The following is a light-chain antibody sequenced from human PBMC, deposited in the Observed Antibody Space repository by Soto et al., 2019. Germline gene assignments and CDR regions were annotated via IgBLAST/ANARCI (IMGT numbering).Light chain of an antibody. CDR1: QSVSSNY. J-gene: IGKJ1*01. V-gene: IGKV3-20*01. CDR3: QQYGSAPWT. CDR2: GAS. Sequence: EIVLTQSPGTLSLSPGERATLSCRASQSVSSNYLAWYQQKPGQAPRRLIYGASSRATGISDKFSGSGSGTDFTITISRVEPEDFAVYYCQQYGSAPWTFGQGTKVEIK.